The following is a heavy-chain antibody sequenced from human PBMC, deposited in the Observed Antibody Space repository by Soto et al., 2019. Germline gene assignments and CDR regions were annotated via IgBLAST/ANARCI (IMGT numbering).Heavy chain of an antibody. Sequence: GASVKVSFKASGYTFTSYAMHWVRQAPGQRLEWMGWINAGNGNTKYSQKFQGRVTITRDTSASTAYMELSSLRSEDTAVYYCARDRLIVLMVYGVTPKYGMDVWGQGTTVTVSS. V-gene: IGHV1-3*01. J-gene: IGHJ6*02. CDR2: INAGNGNT. CDR1: GYTFTSYA. CDR3: ARDRLIVLMVYGVTPKYGMDV. D-gene: IGHD2-8*01.